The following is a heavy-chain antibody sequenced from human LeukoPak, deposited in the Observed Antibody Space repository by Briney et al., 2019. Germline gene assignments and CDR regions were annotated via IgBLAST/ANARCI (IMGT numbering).Heavy chain of an antibody. CDR3: ARGGLRDSGSYFSFDY. V-gene: IGHV4-34*01. D-gene: IGHD1-26*01. J-gene: IGHJ4*02. CDR2: INHSGST. Sequence: SETLSLTCAVYGGSFSGYYWSWIRQPPGKRLEWIGEINHSGSTNYNPSLKSRVTISVDTSKNQFSLKLSSVTAADTAVYYCARGGLRDSGSYFSFDYWGQGTLVTVSS. CDR1: GGSFSGYY.